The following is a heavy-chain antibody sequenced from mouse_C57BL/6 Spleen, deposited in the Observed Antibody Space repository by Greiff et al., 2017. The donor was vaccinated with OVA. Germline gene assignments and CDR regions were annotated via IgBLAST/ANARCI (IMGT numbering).Heavy chain of an antibody. D-gene: IGHD2-4*01. Sequence: DVHLVESGGGLVKPGGSLKLSCAASGFTFSSYAMSWVRQTPEKRLEWVATISDGGSYTYYPDNVKGRFTISRDNAKNNLYLQMSHLKSEDTAMYYCARDGDYDPGAYFDYWGQGTALTVSS. CDR3: ARDGDYDPGAYFDY. CDR2: ISDGGSYT. V-gene: IGHV5-4*01. J-gene: IGHJ2*01. CDR1: GFTFSSYA.